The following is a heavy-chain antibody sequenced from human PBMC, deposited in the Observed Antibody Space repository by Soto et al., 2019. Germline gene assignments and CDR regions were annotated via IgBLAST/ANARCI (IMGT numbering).Heavy chain of an antibody. J-gene: IGHJ4*02. D-gene: IGHD6-19*01. CDR2: IIPIFGTA. V-gene: IGHV1-69*06. CDR1: GGTFSSYA. CDR3: ARYPYSSGWYYFDY. Sequence: VKVSCKASGGTFSSYAISWVRQAPGQGLEWMGGIIPIFGTANYAQKFQGRVTITADKSTSTAYIELSSLRSEDTAVYYCARYPYSSGWYYFDYWGQGTLVTVSS.